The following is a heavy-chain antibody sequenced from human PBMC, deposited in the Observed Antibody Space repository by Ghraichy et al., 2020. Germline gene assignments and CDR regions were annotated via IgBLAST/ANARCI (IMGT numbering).Heavy chain of an antibody. CDR2: IKEDGSEK. J-gene: IGHJ4*02. CDR1: GFTFSNYW. V-gene: IGHV3-7*03. Sequence: ESLNISCAVSGFTFSNYWMTWVRQAPGKGLEWVANIKEDGSEKYYVDSVKGRFTISRDNAKNSLYLQMNSLRAEDTAVYYCTRLPLMTGDFDYWGQGALVTVPS. CDR3: TRLPLMTGDFDY. D-gene: IGHD3-9*01.